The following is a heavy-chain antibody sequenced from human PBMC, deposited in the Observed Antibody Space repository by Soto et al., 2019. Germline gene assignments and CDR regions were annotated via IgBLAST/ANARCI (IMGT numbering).Heavy chain of an antibody. CDR3: VRATYFSDSSGYTRCFDY. Sequence: QVQLVESGGGVVQSGRSLRLSCVASGFTFSSFGMHWVRQAPGKGLEWLAGISYDGSVTFYAGSVKGRFTVSRDNSRNTVSLQVNSLRAEDTAVYYCVRATYFSDSSGYTRCFDYWGQGTLVTVSS. D-gene: IGHD3-22*01. J-gene: IGHJ4*02. CDR2: ISYDGSVT. CDR1: GFTFSSFG. V-gene: IGHV3-30*03.